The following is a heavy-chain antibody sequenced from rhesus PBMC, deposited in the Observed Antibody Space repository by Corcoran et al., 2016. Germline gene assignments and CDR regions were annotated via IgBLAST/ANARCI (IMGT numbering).Heavy chain of an antibody. CDR3: ASSLGAY. J-gene: IGHJ4*01. CDR1: GGSISVYHY. D-gene: IGHD1-44*02. CDR2: IYGSGGSN. Sequence: QVQLQESGPGLVKPSETLSLTCAVSGGSISVYHYWSWIRQPPGKGLEWIGSIYGSGGSNYLNPSLKSRVTLSVDTSKKQFSLKLSSVTAADTAVYYCASSLGAYLGQGVLVTVSS. V-gene: IGHV4S14*01.